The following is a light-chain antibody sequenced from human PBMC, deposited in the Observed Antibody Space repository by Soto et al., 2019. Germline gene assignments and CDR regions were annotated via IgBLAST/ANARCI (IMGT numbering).Light chain of an antibody. Sequence: DVQLTQPPSFLSASLGDRVTITCRASQVIGNYFAWYQQKPGKAPKLLIYAASTLQPGVPSRFSGSGSGTQFTLTISSLQPEDFATYYCQQLNIYPPITFGQGTRLEIK. CDR3: QQLNIYPPIT. J-gene: IGKJ5*01. CDR1: QVIGNY. V-gene: IGKV1-9*01. CDR2: AAS.